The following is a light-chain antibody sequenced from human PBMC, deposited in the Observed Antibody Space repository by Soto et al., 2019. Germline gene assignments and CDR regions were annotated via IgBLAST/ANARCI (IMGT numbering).Light chain of an antibody. CDR2: DVT. Sequence: QSALTQPASVSGSPGQSITISCTGTSSDVGGYNYVSWYQHHPGKAPKLIIYDVTNRPSGVSNPFSGSKSGNTASLTISGLQPEDEADYHCSSYTTSNTRQLVFGTGTKVTVL. V-gene: IGLV2-14*03. CDR3: SSYTTSNTRQLV. CDR1: SSDVGGYNY. J-gene: IGLJ1*01.